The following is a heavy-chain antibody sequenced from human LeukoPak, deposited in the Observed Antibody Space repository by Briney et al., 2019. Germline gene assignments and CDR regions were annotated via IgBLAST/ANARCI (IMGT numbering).Heavy chain of an antibody. CDR2: IYYSGST. D-gene: IGHD5-18*01. CDR1: GGSISSGDYY. Sequence: SETLSLTCTVSGGSISSGDYYWSWIRQPPGKGLEWIGYIYYSGSTYYNPSLKSRVTISVDTSKNQFSLKLSSVTAADTAVYYCARGGDVDTAMVIDDYWGQGTLVTVSS. V-gene: IGHV4-30-4*01. J-gene: IGHJ4*02. CDR3: ARGGDVDTAMVIDDY.